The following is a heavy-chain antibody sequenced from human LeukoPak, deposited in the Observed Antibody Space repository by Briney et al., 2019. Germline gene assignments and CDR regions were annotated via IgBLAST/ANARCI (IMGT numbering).Heavy chain of an antibody. CDR2: INPSGGST. D-gene: IGHD3-16*02. CDR3: ARDYDYVWGSYRSGDY. V-gene: IGHV1-46*01. J-gene: IGHJ4*02. Sequence: ASVKVSCKASGYTFTSYYMHWVRQAPGQGLEWMGIINPSGGSTIYAQRFQGRVTMTRDTSTSTVYMEMSSLRSEDTAVYYCARDYDYVWGSYRSGDYWGQGTLVTVSS. CDR1: GYTFTSYY.